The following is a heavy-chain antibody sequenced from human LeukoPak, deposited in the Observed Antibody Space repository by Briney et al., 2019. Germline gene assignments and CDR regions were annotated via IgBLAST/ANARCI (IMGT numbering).Heavy chain of an antibody. D-gene: IGHD6-19*01. V-gene: IGHV3-30*18. Sequence: GGSLRLSCAAYGFTFSSYVMHWDRQAPGKGLEWVAVISYDGSNKYYADSVKGRFTISRDNSKNTLYLQMNSLRTEDTAVYYCAKDGGGWSYYFDYWGQGTLRTVSS. CDR3: AKDGGGWSYYFDY. CDR1: GFTFSSYV. J-gene: IGHJ4*02. CDR2: ISYDGSNK.